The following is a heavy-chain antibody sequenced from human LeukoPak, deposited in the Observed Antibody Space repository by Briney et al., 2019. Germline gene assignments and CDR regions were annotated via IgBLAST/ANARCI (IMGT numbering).Heavy chain of an antibody. CDR2: IWYDGSNK. D-gene: IGHD6-19*01. J-gene: IGHJ4*02. CDR1: GFTFSSYG. Sequence: GGSLRLPCAASGFTFSSYGMHWARQAPGKGLEWGAVIWYDGSNKYYADSVKGRFTISRDNSKNTLYLQMNSLRGEDTAVYYCASTSGWYEPIDYWGQGTLVTVSS. V-gene: IGHV3-33*01. CDR3: ASTSGWYEPIDY.